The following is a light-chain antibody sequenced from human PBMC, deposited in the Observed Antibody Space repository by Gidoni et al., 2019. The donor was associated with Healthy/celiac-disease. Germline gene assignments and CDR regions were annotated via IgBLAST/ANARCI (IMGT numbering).Light chain of an antibody. CDR3: SSYAGSNIGV. V-gene: IGLV2-8*01. CDR1: SSDVGGYNY. J-gene: IGLJ1*01. CDR2: EVS. Sequence: QSALTQPPSASGSPGQSVTISCTATSSDVGGYNYVSWYQQHPGKAPKLMIYEVSKRPSGVPDRFSGSKSGNTASLTVSGLQAEDEADYYCSSYAGSNIGVFGTGTKVTVL.